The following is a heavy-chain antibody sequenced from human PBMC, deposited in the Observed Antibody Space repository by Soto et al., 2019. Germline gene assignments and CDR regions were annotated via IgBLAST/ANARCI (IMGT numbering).Heavy chain of an antibody. V-gene: IGHV3-23*01. Sequence: GGSLRLSCAASGFTFSNYAMSWVRQAPGKGLEWVSAISGSGGGTYYADSVRGRFTISRDNSKNTLYLQMNSLKAEDTALYYCAKEDDVVLMVYGNHFDYWGQGTLVTVSS. CDR1: GFTFSNYA. CDR2: ISGSGGGT. D-gene: IGHD2-8*01. CDR3: AKEDDVVLMVYGNHFDY. J-gene: IGHJ4*02.